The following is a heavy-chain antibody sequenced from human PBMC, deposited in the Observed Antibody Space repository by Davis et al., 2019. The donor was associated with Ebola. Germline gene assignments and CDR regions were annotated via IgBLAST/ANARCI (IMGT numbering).Heavy chain of an antibody. CDR1: GGALGSGTHF. CDR3: ARPRYYYDSSGYYGY. CDR2: IYYSGST. D-gene: IGHD3-22*01. J-gene: IGHJ4*02. V-gene: IGHV4-61*01. Sequence: GSLRLSCTVSGGALGSGTHFWSWIRQYPGKGLEWIGYIYYSGSTNYNPSLKSQVTISVDTSKNQFSLKLSSVTAADTAVYYCARPRYYYDSSGYYGYWGQGTLVTVSS.